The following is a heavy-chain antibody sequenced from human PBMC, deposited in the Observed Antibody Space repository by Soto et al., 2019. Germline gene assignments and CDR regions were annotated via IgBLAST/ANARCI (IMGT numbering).Heavy chain of an antibody. J-gene: IGHJ4*02. CDR2: INPSGGST. CDR1: GYTFTSYY. CDR3: ARVGGAYDSSSPFDY. D-gene: IGHD3-22*01. V-gene: IGHV1-46*01. Sequence: ASVKVSCKASGYTFTSYYLHWVRQAPGQGLEWMGIINPSGGSTSYAQKFQGRVTMTRDTSTSTVHMELSSLRSEDTAVYYCARVGGAYDSSSPFDYWGQGTLVTVSS.